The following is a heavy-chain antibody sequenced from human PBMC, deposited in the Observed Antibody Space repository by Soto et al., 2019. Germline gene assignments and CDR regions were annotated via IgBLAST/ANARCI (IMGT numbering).Heavy chain of an antibody. Sequence: EVQLLESGGGLVQPGGSLRLSCTASGFTFSSHAMTWVRQAPGKGLEWVSGLSGSGGSIYYADSVKGRFTISRDNFLNTLYLQRKPLRAEDTAVYYCAKVSSSWSAGFFHLWGQGTPVTVSS. J-gene: IGHJ5*02. CDR3: AKVSSSWSAGFFHL. D-gene: IGHD6-13*01. CDR2: LSGSGGSI. CDR1: GFTFSSHA. V-gene: IGHV3-23*01.